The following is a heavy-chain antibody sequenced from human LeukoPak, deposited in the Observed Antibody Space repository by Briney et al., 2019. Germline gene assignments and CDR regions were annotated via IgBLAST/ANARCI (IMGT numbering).Heavy chain of an antibody. V-gene: IGHV3-21*01. J-gene: IGHJ4*02. CDR3: ARGSYSGYDYFDY. Sequence: GGSLRLSCAASGFTFGSYSMNWVRQAPGKGLEWVSSISSSSSYIYYADSVKGRFTISRDNAKNSLYLQMNSLRAEDTAVYYCARGSYSGYDYFDYWGQGTLVTVSS. CDR1: GFTFGSYS. CDR2: ISSSSSYI. D-gene: IGHD5-12*01.